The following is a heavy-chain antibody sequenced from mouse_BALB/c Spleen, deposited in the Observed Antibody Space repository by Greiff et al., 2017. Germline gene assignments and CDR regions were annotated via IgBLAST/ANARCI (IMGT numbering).Heavy chain of an antibody. V-gene: IGHV1-87*01. CDR3: ARETAVFDY. Sequence: VKLMESGAELARPGASVKLSCKASGYTFTSYWMQWVKQRPGQGLEWIGAIYPGDGDTRYTQKFKGKATLTADKSSSTAYMQLSSLASEDSAVYYCARETAVFDYWGQGTTLTVSS. D-gene: IGHD1-2*01. CDR1: GYTFTSYW. J-gene: IGHJ2*01. CDR2: IYPGDGDT.